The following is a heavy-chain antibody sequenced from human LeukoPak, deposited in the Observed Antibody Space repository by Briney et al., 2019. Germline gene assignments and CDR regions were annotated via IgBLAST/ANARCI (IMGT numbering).Heavy chain of an antibody. D-gene: IGHD1-26*01. V-gene: IGHV3-7*01. CDR2: IKQGGGEI. CDR1: GFTFDDYG. J-gene: IGHJ4*02. CDR3: ARDKVVGATHSDY. Sequence: GGSLRLSCAASGFTFDDYGMSWVRQAPGKGLEWVANIKQGGGEIYYVDSVKGRFTISRDNAKNSLSLQMNSLRAEDTAVYYCARDKVVGATHSDYWGQGTLVTVSS.